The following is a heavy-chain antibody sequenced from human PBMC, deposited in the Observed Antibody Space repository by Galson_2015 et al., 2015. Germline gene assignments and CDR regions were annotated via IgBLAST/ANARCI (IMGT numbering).Heavy chain of an antibody. D-gene: IGHD1-14*01. J-gene: IGHJ3*02. CDR1: GFTFSGSA. Sequence: SLRLSCAASGFTFSGSAMHWVRQASGKGLEWVGRIRSKANSYATAYAASVKGRFTISRDDSKNTAYLQMNSLKTEDTAVYYCTRHPAGIDAFDIWGQGTMVTVSS. V-gene: IGHV3-73*01. CDR2: IRSKANSYAT. CDR3: TRHPAGIDAFDI.